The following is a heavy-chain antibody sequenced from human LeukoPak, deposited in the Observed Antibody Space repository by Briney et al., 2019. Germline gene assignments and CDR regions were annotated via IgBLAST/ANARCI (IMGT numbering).Heavy chain of an antibody. D-gene: IGHD2-2*01. CDR1: GGSFRGYY. J-gene: IGHJ5*02. CDR3: ARDRSPEDIVVVPAAIKPYNWFDP. CDR2: INHSGST. V-gene: IGHV4-34*01. Sequence: SETLSLTCAVYGGSFRGYYWSWTRQPPGKGLEWIGEINHSGSTNYNPSLKSRVTISVDTSKNQFSLKLSSVTAADTAVYYCARDRSPEDIVVVPAAIKPYNWFDPWGQGTLVTVSS.